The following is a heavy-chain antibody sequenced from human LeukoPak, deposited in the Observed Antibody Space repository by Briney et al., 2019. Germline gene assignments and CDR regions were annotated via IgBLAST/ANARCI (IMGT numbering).Heavy chain of an antibody. Sequence: PGGSLRLSCAASGFTFSNYGMNWVRQAPGKGLEWISYISSSSSLIYYADSVKGRFTISRDNAKNSLYLQMNSLRDEDTAVYYCAKDSSVWVVGAISFFDYWGQGTLVTVSS. V-gene: IGHV3-48*02. CDR2: ISSSSSLI. J-gene: IGHJ4*02. CDR1: GFTFSNYG. D-gene: IGHD1-26*01. CDR3: AKDSSVWVVGAISFFDY.